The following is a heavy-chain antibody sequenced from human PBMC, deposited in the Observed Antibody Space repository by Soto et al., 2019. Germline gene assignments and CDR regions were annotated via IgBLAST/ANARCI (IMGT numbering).Heavy chain of an antibody. CDR2: IYYSGST. D-gene: IGHD3-10*01. CDR3: ARGVLLWFGELPVFDP. J-gene: IGHJ5*02. Sequence: SETLSLTCPVSGGSVSSGSYYWSWIRQPPGKGLEWIGYIYYSGSTNYNPSLKSRVTISVDTSKNQFSLMLSSVTAADTAVYYCARGVLLWFGELPVFDPWGQGTLVTVSS. CDR1: GGSVSSGSYY. V-gene: IGHV4-61*01.